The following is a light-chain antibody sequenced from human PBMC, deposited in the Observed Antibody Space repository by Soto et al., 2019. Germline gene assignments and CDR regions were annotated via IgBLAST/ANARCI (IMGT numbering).Light chain of an antibody. V-gene: IGKV1-39*01. CDR1: QSISSY. J-gene: IGKJ4*01. Sequence: DIQMTQSPSSLSASVGDRVTITCRASQSISSYLNWYQQKPGKAPNLLIYAASTLQSGVPSRFSGSGSGTDFALTISSLQPEDFATYYCQQSYSIPRLTFGGGTKVEIE. CDR2: AAS. CDR3: QQSYSIPRLT.